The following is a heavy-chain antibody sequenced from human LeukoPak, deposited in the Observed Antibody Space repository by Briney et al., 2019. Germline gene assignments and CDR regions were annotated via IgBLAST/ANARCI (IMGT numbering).Heavy chain of an antibody. Sequence: PGGSLRLSCTFSGLTFRSYWMNWVRQAPGEGLEWVANINPGGNEIRSVDSVKGRSIISRDNAKNSLELQMSSLRVEDTAVYYCMCWGTDNHWGQGILVTVSS. CDR2: INPGGNEI. CDR3: MCWGTDNH. V-gene: IGHV3-7*01. CDR1: GLTFRSYW. J-gene: IGHJ4*02. D-gene: IGHD7-27*01.